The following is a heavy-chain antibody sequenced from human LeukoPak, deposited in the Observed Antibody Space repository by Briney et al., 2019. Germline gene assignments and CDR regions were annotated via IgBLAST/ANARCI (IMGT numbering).Heavy chain of an antibody. V-gene: IGHV3-7*01. Sequence: RSGGSLRLSCAASGFTFSSYWMSWVRQAPGKGLEWVANIKQDGSEKYYVDSVKGRFTISRDNAKNSLYLQMNSLRAEDTAVYYCARLYCGSTSCYVMDWYFDLWGRGTLVTVSS. CDR2: IKQDGSEK. CDR3: ARLYCGSTSCYVMDWYFDL. D-gene: IGHD2-2*01. J-gene: IGHJ2*01. CDR1: GFTFSSYW.